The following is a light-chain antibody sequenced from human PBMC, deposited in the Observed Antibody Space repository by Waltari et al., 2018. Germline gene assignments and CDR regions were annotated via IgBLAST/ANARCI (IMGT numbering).Light chain of an antibody. CDR3: SSLTTRSTQV. CDR2: EVS. V-gene: IGLV2-14*01. CDR1: SSDVGAYDY. J-gene: IGLJ1*01. Sequence: QSALTQPASVSGSPGHSITISCTGTSSDVGAYDYVSWYQQYPGKAPKLVISEVSNRPSGASIRFSGSKSGTTASLTSSGRLPEDEADYYCSSLTTRSTQVFGTGTKVTVL.